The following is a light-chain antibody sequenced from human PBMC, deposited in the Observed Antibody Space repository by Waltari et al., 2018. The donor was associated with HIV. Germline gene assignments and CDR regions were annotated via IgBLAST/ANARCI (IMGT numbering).Light chain of an antibody. J-gene: IGLJ1*01. CDR3: SSYTSSSTPYV. V-gene: IGLV2-14*01. Sequence: QSALTQPPSVSGSPGQSITIPCPGTSSAVGGYNYAPWYHQHPGKAPKLMIYEVSNRPSGVSNRFSGSKSGNTASLTISGLQAEDEADYYCSSYTSSSTPYVFGTGTKVTVL. CDR2: EVS. CDR1: SSAVGGYNY.